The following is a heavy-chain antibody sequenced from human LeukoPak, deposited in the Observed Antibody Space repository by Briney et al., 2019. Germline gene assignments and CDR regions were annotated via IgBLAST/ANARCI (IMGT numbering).Heavy chain of an antibody. Sequence: GGSLRLSCAASGFAFGNYAMTWVRQAPGKGLEWVSSITGRGDITYYADSVKGRFTISRDNSINTLYLHMNSLRAEDTAVYFCAKVPTVTTGHFDYWGQGTLVTVSS. D-gene: IGHD4-11*01. CDR2: ITGRGDIT. CDR1: GFAFGNYA. CDR3: AKVPTVTTGHFDY. J-gene: IGHJ4*02. V-gene: IGHV3-23*01.